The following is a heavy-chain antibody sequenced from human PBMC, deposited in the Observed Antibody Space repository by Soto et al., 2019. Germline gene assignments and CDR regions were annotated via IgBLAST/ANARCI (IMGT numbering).Heavy chain of an antibody. V-gene: IGHV3-30*03. CDR3: ARSSGGSSWYPPDY. J-gene: IGHJ4*02. Sequence: QVQLVESGGGVVQPGRSLRLSCAASGFTFSSYGMQWVRQSPGEGPEWVAIVANDGSNQYYAESVKGRFTISRDNSKTTVFLEMDSLRPEDTAVYYCARSSGGSSWYPPDYWGRGTVVTVSS. CDR1: GFTFSSYG. CDR2: VANDGSNQ. D-gene: IGHD6-13*01.